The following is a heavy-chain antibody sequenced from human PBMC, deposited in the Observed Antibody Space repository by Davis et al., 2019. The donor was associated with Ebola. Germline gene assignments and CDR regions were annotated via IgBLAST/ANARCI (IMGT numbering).Heavy chain of an antibody. CDR2: INPNSGGP. CDR3: ARESGGWLAPGDYFDY. J-gene: IGHJ4*02. Sequence: ASVKVPCKASGYTFTGYYMHWVRQAPGQGLEWMGWINPNSGGPKYAQRFQGRVTMTRDTSISTTYMDLSRLGSDDTAVYYCARESGGWLAPGDYFDYWGQGTLVTVSS. D-gene: IGHD5-24*01. V-gene: IGHV1-2*02. CDR1: GYTFTGYY.